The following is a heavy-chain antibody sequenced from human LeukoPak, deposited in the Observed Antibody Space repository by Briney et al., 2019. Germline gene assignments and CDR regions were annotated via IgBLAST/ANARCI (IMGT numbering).Heavy chain of an antibody. CDR2: IYYSGST. J-gene: IGHJ5*02. Sequence: PSETLSLTCTVSGGSISSYYWSWIRQPPGKGLEWIGYIYYSGSTNYNPSLKSRVTISVDTSKNQFSLKLSSVTAADTAVYYCARAPGYRPWFDHWGQGTLVTVSS. CDR3: ARAPGYRPWFDH. CDR1: GGSISSYY. V-gene: IGHV4-59*01. D-gene: IGHD6-13*01.